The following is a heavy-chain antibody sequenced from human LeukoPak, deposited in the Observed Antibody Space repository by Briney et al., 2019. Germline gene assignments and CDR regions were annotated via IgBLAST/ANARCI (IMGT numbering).Heavy chain of an antibody. CDR2: IYYSGSA. V-gene: IGHV4-39*07. J-gene: IGHJ4*02. CDR1: DGSISSSDHY. Sequence: PSETLSLTCTVSDGSISSSDHYWDWIRQPPGKGLEWIGRIYYSGSAYYSPSLKSRVTISVDTSKNQFSLKLSSVTAADTAVYYCASSGSYYRPFDYWGQGTLVTVSS. CDR3: ASSGSYYRPFDY. D-gene: IGHD1-26*01.